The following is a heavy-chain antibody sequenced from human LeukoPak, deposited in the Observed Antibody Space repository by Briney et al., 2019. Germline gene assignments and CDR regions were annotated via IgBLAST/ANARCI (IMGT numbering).Heavy chain of an antibody. CDR2: INHSGST. V-gene: IGHV4-34*01. D-gene: IGHD3-16*01. Sequence: SETLSLTCAVYGGSFSGYYWSWIRQPPGKGLEWIGEINHSGSTNNNPSLKSRVTISVDTSKNQFSLKLSSVTAADTAVYYCARGVMSDYWGQGTLVTVSS. CDR1: GGSFSGYY. J-gene: IGHJ4*02. CDR3: ARGVMSDY.